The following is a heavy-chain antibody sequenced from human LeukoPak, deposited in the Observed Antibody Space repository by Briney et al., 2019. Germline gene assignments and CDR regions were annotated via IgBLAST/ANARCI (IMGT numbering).Heavy chain of an antibody. CDR2: MNPNSGNT. CDR3: ATCLPPDGIVGATVDWFDP. D-gene: IGHD1-26*01. Sequence: GASVKVSCKASGYTFTSYDINWVRQATGQGLEWMGWMNPNSGNTGYAQKFQGRVTMTRNTSISTAYMELSSLRSEDTAVYYCATCLPPDGIVGATVDWFDPWGQGTLVTVSS. CDR1: GYTFTSYD. J-gene: IGHJ5*02. V-gene: IGHV1-8*01.